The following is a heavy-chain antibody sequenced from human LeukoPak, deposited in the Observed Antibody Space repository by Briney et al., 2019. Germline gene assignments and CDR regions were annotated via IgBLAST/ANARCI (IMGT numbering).Heavy chain of an antibody. V-gene: IGHV4-34*01. D-gene: IGHD6-6*01. CDR1: GGSVSDYY. CDR2: MNQSGSP. CDR3: VRGLVKKLVRRQIYYYMDV. J-gene: IGHJ6*03. Sequence: PSETLSLTCGISGGSVSDYYWSWIRQTPGEGLEWIGEMNQSGSPKYNPSLKSRVAIFVDTSSNQLSLNVTSVTAADTAVYYCVRGLVKKLVRRQIYYYMDVWGKGTTVIVSS.